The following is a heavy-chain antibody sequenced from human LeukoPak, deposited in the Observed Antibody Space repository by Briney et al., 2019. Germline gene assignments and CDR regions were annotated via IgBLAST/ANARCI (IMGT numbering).Heavy chain of an antibody. D-gene: IGHD1-26*01. J-gene: IGHJ4*02. V-gene: IGHV4-39*01. CDR3: ARQWEQNDH. Sequence: WETLSLTCTVSGGSISSSSYYWGWIRQPPGKGLEWFGRMYYSGSTYYTPALKTRVTTSVDTSKNQCSLKLTSVTAADTAVYYCARQWEQNDHWGQGNLVTVSS. CDR2: MYYSGST. CDR1: GGSISSSSYY.